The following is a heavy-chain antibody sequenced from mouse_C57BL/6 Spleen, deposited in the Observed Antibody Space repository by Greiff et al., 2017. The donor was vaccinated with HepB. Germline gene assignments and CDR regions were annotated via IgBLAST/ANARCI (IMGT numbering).Heavy chain of an antibody. D-gene: IGHD3-1*01. CDR2: ISYDGSN. CDR3: ARDGLRRRGRGFAY. CDR1: GYSITSGYY. V-gene: IGHV3-6*01. Sequence: DVKLQESGPGLVKPSQSLSLTCSVTGYSITSGYYWNWIRQFPGNKLEWMGYISYDGSNNYNPSLKNRISITRDTSKNQFFLKLNSVTTEDTATYYCARDGLRRRGRGFAYWGQGTLVTVSA. J-gene: IGHJ3*01.